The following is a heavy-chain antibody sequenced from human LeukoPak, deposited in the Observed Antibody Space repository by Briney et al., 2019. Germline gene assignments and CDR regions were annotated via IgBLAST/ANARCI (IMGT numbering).Heavy chain of an antibody. J-gene: IGHJ4*02. V-gene: IGHV4-34*01. CDR2: INHSGST. CDR3: ARVAAAALLDY. CDR1: GGSFSGYY. Sequence: SETLSLTCAVYGGSFSGYYWSWIRQPPGKGLEWIGEINHSGSTNYNPSLKSRVTISVDTSKNQFSLKLSSVTAADTAVYYCARVAAAALLDYWGQGTLVTVSS. D-gene: IGHD6-13*01.